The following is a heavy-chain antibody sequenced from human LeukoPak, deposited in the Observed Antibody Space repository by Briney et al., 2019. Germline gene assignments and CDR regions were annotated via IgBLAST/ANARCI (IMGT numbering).Heavy chain of an antibody. V-gene: IGHV1-69*02. CDR2: IVPIVDVT. J-gene: IGHJ3*01. Sequence: SVKLSCKSSADTFNTYTISWVRQAPGQGLEWMGRIVPIVDVTNHAPKFQGRSKITADKATTTTFMELTSLGFEDTAVYYCARYDYGDALDVWGQGTLVSV. CDR3: ARYDYGDALDV. CDR1: ADTFNTYT. D-gene: IGHD4-17*01.